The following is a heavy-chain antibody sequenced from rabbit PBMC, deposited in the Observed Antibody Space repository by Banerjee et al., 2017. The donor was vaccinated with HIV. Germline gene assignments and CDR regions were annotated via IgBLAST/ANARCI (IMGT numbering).Heavy chain of an antibody. CDR3: ARGDIYDYTGDALDPYYFNL. CDR1: GFSFSSCDY. CDR2: IYAGSSGST. Sequence: QEQLEKTGGDRLNPEGFLLLTSTASGFSFSSCDYISWVRQAPGKGLEWIGCIYAGSSGSTYYASWAKGRFTISKTSSTTVTLQMTSLTAADTATYFCARGDIYDYTGDALDPYYFNLWGPGTLV. D-gene: IGHD6-1*01. J-gene: IGHJ4*01. V-gene: IGHV1S45*01.